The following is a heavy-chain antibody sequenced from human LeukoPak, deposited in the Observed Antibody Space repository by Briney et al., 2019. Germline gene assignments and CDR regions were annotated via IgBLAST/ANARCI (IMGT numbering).Heavy chain of an antibody. CDR2: IYYSGST. V-gene: IGHV4-59*01. D-gene: IGHD1-26*01. Sequence: PSETLSLTCTVSGGSISSYYWSWIRQPPGKGLEWIGYIYYSGSTNYNPSLKSRVTISVDTSKNQFSLKLTSVTAADTAVYFCAKVGSYYTSDIWGQGTMVTVSS. CDR3: AKVGSYYTSDI. CDR1: GGSISSYY. J-gene: IGHJ3*02.